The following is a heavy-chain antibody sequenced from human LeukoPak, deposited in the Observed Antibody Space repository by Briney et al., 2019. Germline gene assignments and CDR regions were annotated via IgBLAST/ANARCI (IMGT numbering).Heavy chain of an antibody. CDR3: ARGVIAAAGIYYYYGMDV. V-gene: IGHV1-69*01. D-gene: IGHD6-13*01. J-gene: IGHJ6*02. Sequence: ASVKVSCKASGGTFSSYAISWVRQAPGQGLEWMGGIIPIFGTANYAQKFQGRVTITADESTCTAYMELSSLRSEDTAVYYCARGVIAAAGIYYYYGMDVWGQGTTVTVSS. CDR1: GGTFSSYA. CDR2: IIPIFGTA.